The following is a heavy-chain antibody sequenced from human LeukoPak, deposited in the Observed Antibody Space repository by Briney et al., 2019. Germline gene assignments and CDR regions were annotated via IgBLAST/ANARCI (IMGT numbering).Heavy chain of an antibody. Sequence: PSETLSLTCAVYGGSFSGYYWSWIRQPPGKGLEWIGEINHSGSTNYNPSLKSRVTISVDTSKNQFSLKLSSVTAADTAVYYCARGPHYYYDGRTKGCDYWGQGTLVTVSS. CDR3: ARGPHYYYDGRTKGCDY. D-gene: IGHD3-22*01. V-gene: IGHV4-34*01. J-gene: IGHJ4*02. CDR1: GGSFSGYY. CDR2: INHSGST.